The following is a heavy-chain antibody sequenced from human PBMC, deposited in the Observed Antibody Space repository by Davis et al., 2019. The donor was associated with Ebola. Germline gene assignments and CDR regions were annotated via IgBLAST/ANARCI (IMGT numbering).Heavy chain of an antibody. CDR2: INHSGST. Sequence: MPSETLSLTCAVYGGSFNGYYWSWIRQPPGKGLEWIGEINHSGSTNYNPSLKSRVTISVDTSKNQFSLKLSSVTAADTAVYYCARAPRITIFWRFDPWGQGTLVTVSS. D-gene: IGHD3-3*01. CDR3: ARAPRITIFWRFDP. J-gene: IGHJ5*02. V-gene: IGHV4-34*01. CDR1: GGSFNGYY.